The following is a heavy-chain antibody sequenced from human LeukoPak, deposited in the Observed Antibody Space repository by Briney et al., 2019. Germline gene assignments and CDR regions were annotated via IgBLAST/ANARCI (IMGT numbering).Heavy chain of an antibody. Sequence: GGSLRLSCAASGFTVSSTYMSWVRQAPGKGLEWVSGIYSGGSTYYADSGKGRFTISRDNSKNTVYLQIDSLRAEDTAVYYCAKDPSLWSTNLWDYYMDVWGKGTTVTVSS. CDR2: IYSGGST. V-gene: IGHV3-66*01. J-gene: IGHJ6*03. CDR3: AKDPSLWSTNLWDYYMDV. CDR1: GFTVSSTY. D-gene: IGHD3-10*01.